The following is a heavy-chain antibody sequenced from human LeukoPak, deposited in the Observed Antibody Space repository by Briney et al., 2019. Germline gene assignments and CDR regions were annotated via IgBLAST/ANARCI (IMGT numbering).Heavy chain of an antibody. CDR1: GFTFSSYA. CDR3: ARVRLVINT. CDR2: ISGSGDSR. V-gene: IGHV3-23*01. Sequence: GGSLRLSCAASGFTFSSYAMSWVRQAPGKGLEWVSAISGSGDSRYYADSVKGRFTISRDNSKNTLYLQMNSLRAEDTAVYYCARVRLVINTWGQGTLVTVSS. D-gene: IGHD3-9*01. J-gene: IGHJ4*02.